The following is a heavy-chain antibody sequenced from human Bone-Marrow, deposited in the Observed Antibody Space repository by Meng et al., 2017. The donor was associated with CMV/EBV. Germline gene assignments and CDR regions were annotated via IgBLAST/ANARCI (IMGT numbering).Heavy chain of an antibody. CDR3: ASGSALGYYGMDL. Sequence: GSLRLSCTVSGGSIRNGSYYWDWVRQAPGKGLEWIGNFYYSGTTSYTPSLKSRVTISGDTSKNQFSLKLSSVTATDTAVYYCASGSALGYYGMDLWGQGTTVTVSS. D-gene: IGHD1-26*01. CDR1: GGSIRNGSYY. CDR2: FYYSGTT. J-gene: IGHJ6*02. V-gene: IGHV4-39*01.